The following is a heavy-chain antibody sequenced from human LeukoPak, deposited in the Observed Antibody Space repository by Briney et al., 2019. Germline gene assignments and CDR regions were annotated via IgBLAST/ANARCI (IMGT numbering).Heavy chain of an antibody. V-gene: IGHV4-61*02. CDR1: GGSISSGSYY. D-gene: IGHD3-9*01. J-gene: IGHJ4*02. CDR2: IYTSGST. CDR3: ARVPYYDILTVVLRGGYFDY. Sequence: SETLSLTCTVSGGSISSGSYYRSWIRQPAGKGLEWIGRIYTSGSTNYNPSLKSRVTISVDTSKNQFSLKLSSVTAADTAVYYCARVPYYDILTVVLRGGYFDYWGQGTLVTVSS.